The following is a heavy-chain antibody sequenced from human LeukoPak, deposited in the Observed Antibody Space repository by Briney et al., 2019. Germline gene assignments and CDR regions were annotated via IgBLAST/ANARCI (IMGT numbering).Heavy chain of an antibody. V-gene: IGHV4-59*08. CDR1: GASIIDYY. CDR3: ARHLTTSGSYPFDP. Sequence: SETLSLTCTVSGASIIDYYWSWIRQPPGKGLEWIGYIFYSGNTNHNPSLKSRVTISIDTSKQQISLKLSSVTAADTAVYYCARHLTTSGSYPFDPWGQGTLVTVSS. D-gene: IGHD1-26*01. J-gene: IGHJ5*02. CDR2: IFYSGNT.